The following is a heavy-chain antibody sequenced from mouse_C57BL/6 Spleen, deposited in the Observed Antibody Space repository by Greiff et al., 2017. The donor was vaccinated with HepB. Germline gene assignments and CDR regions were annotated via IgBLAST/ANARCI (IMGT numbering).Heavy chain of an antibody. Sequence: VQLQQSGPELVKPGASVKISCKASGYTFTDYYMNWVKQSHGKSLEWIGDINPNNGGTSYNQKFKGKATLTVDKSSSTAYMELRSLTSEDSAVYYCARKNYDYDAWYFDVWGTGTTVTVSS. V-gene: IGHV1-26*01. D-gene: IGHD2-4*01. CDR2: INPNNGGT. J-gene: IGHJ1*03. CDR3: ARKNYDYDAWYFDV. CDR1: GYTFTDYY.